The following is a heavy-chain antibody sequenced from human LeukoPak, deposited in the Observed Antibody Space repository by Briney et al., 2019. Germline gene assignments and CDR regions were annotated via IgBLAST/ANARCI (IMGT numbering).Heavy chain of an antibody. CDR2: LYYSWRT. J-gene: IGHJ6*03. CDR1: GGSISSYY. D-gene: IGHD6-13*01. V-gene: IGHV4-59*01. CDR3: ARSYSSSWYITQYYYYMDV. Sequence: PSETLSLTCTVSGGSISSYYWSWLPHPPAKGLEGMGYLYYSWRTNYNTAIKTRVTRSVDTSKNQYSQKLSSVTAADTAVYYSARSYSSSWYITQYYYYMDVWGKGTTVTVSS.